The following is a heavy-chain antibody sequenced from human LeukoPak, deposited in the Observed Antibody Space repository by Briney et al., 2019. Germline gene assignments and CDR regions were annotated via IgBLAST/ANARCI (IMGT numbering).Heavy chain of an antibody. V-gene: IGHV4-31*03. Sequence: PSETLSLTCTVSGGSISSGGYYWSWIRQHPGKGLEWIGYIYYSGSTYYNPSLKSRVTISVDTSKNQFSLKLSSVTAADTAVYYCARALGGYYCDSSGYQIVSFDYWGQGTLVTVSS. CDR2: IYYSGST. CDR1: GGSISSGGYY. CDR3: ARALGGYYCDSSGYQIVSFDY. D-gene: IGHD3-22*01. J-gene: IGHJ4*02.